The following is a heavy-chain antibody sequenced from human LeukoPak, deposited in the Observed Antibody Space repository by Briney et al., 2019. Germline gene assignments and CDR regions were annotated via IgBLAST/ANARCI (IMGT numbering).Heavy chain of an antibody. D-gene: IGHD6-19*01. CDR2: ISGYNGHA. J-gene: IGHJ4*02. CDR3: ARGKDLGAVAGTFDY. Sequence: ASVKVSCKASGYTFSSSGITWVRQAPGQGLEWMGWISGYNGHAKYAQKFQGRVTVTTDTSTSTAYMELTSLTSDDTAVYYCARGKDLGAVAGTFDYWGQGTLVTVSS. CDR1: GYTFSSSG. V-gene: IGHV1-18*01.